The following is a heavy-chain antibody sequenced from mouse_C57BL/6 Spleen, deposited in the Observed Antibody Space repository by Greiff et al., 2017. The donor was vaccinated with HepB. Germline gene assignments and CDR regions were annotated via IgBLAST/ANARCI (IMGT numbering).Heavy chain of an antibody. J-gene: IGHJ2*01. V-gene: IGHV3-6*01. D-gene: IGHD1-1*01. Sequence: DVKLQESGPGLVKPSQSLSLTCSVTGYSITSGYYWNWIRQFPGNKLEWMGYISYDGSNNYNPSLKNRISITRDTSKNQFFLKLNSVTTEDTATYYCARDGYYGAYYFDYWGQGTTLTVSS. CDR3: ARDGYYGAYYFDY. CDR2: ISYDGSN. CDR1: GYSITSGYY.